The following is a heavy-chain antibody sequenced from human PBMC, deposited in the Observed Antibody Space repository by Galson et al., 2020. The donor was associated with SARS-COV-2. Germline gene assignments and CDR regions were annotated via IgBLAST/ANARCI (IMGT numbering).Heavy chain of an antibody. D-gene: IGHD6-6*01. CDR2: IRSKANSYAT. J-gene: IGHJ3*02. CDR1: GFTFSDSS. CDR3: TRVPPYSSSFCDAFDI. Sequence: LSLTCAASGFTFSDSSMHWVRQASGKGLEWVGRIRSKANSYATAYAASLKGRFTISRDDSKNTAYLQMNSLKTEDTAVYYCTRVPPYSSSFCDAFDIWGQVPMVTVSS. V-gene: IGHV3-73*01.